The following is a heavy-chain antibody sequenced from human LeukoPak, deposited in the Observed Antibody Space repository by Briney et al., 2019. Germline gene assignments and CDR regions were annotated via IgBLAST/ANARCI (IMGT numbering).Heavy chain of an antibody. D-gene: IGHD5-18*01. CDR2: RWYDGKNK. J-gene: IGHJ4*02. CDR1: GFTFSRYG. V-gene: IGHV3-33*07. CDR3: ARGYSIREYYFDY. Sequence: VRSLRLSCAASGFTFSRYGMDWVRQAPGKGLEWGADRWYDGKNKYYAHPVKGRLTNYRDNSKNTLYLQVTSLRAEDRAVYYCARGYSIREYYFDYWGQGALVSVPS.